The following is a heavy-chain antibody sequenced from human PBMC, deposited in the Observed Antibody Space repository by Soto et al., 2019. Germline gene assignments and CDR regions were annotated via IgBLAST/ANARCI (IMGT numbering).Heavy chain of an antibody. CDR3: ARLEYSSTPRFGFDY. V-gene: IGHV5-10-1*01. J-gene: IGHJ4*02. D-gene: IGHD6-6*01. CDR2: IDPSDSYT. Sequence: PGESLKISCKGSGYSFTSYWISWVRQMPGKGLEWMGRIDPSDSYTNYSPSFQGHVTISADKSISTAYLQWSSLKASDTAMYYCARLEYSSTPRFGFDYWGQGTLVTVSS. CDR1: GYSFTSYW.